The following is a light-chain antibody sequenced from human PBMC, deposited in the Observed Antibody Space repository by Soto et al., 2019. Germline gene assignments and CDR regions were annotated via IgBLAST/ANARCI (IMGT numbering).Light chain of an antibody. Sequence: QTVVTQEPSFSVSPGGTVTLTCGVSSGSVSTRYYPSWYQQTPGQAPRTLIYSTSTRSSGVPDRFSGSIVGNKAALTISGAQADDESDYYCVLYLGSGISVFGGGTKLTVL. CDR3: VLYLGSGISV. J-gene: IGLJ3*02. CDR2: STS. V-gene: IGLV8-61*01. CDR1: SGSVSTRYY.